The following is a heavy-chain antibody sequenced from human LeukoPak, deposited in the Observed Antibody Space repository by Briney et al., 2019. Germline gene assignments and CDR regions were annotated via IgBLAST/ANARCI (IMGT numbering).Heavy chain of an antibody. CDR1: GGSFSGYY. V-gene: IGHV4-34*01. CDR3: LRGRYGTISRGWFAA. D-gene: IGHD1-14*01. CDR2: INHSGST. Sequence: SETLSLTCAVYGGSFSGYYWSWIRQPPGKGLEWIGEINHSGSTNYNPSLKSGVTISVHTSKNKNSPKPRSVTPACTAVDYVLRGRYGTISRGWFAAWGQGTLVTV. J-gene: IGHJ5*02.